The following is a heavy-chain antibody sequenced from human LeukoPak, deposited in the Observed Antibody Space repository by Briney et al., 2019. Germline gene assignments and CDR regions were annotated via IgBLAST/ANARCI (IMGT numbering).Heavy chain of an antibody. V-gene: IGHV4-61*02. CDR2: IYTSGST. D-gene: IGHD6-13*01. CDR3: ARGSYPIAAD. Sequence: PSQTLSLTCTVSGGSISSGSYYWSWIRQPAGKGLEWIGRIYTSGSTNYNPSLKSRVTISVDTSKNQFSLKLSSVTAADTAVYYCARGSYPIAADWGQGTLVTVSS. CDR1: GGSISSGSYY. J-gene: IGHJ4*02.